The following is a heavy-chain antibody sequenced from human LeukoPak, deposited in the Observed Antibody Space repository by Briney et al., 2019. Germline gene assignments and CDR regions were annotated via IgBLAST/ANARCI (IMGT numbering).Heavy chain of an antibody. Sequence: SETLSLTCTVSGGSISSGHYHWAWMRQPPGKGPEWIGSMFYSGSTYYNPSLKSRVTISVDTSKNQFSLKLSSVTAADTAVYYCARHNRRDGYNPFDYWGQGTLVTVSS. D-gene: IGHD5-24*01. CDR2: MFYSGST. CDR1: GGSISSGHYH. J-gene: IGHJ4*02. V-gene: IGHV4-39*01. CDR3: ARHNRRDGYNPFDY.